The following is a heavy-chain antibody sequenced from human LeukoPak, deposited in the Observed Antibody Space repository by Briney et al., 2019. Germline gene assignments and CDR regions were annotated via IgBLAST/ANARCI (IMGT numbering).Heavy chain of an antibody. V-gene: IGHV4-34*01. CDR2: INHGGST. D-gene: IGHD2-8*01. Sequence: SETLSLTCAVYGGSFSGYYWSWIRQPPGKGLEWIGEINHGGSTNYNPSLKSRVTISVDTSKNQFSLKLSSVTAADTAVYYCAGRPYPTNFDYWGQGTLVTVSS. CDR3: AGRPYPTNFDY. CDR1: GGSFSGYY. J-gene: IGHJ4*02.